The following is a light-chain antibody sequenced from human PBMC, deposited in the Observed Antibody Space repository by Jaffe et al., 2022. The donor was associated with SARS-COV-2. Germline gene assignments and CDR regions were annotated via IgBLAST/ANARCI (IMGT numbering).Light chain of an antibody. Sequence: EIVMTQSPATLSVSPGERATLSCTASQSISDLAWYQQKPGQAPRLLIYGVSSRATGIPVRFSGSGSGTEFTLTISSLQSEDFAVYYCQKYNTWPQAFGPGTRVDIK. J-gene: IGKJ3*01. V-gene: IGKV3D-15*01. CDR3: QKYNTWPQA. CDR2: GVS. CDR1: QSISD.